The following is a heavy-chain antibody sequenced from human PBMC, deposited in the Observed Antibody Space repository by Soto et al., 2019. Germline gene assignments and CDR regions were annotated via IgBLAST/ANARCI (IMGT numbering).Heavy chain of an antibody. CDR1: GFTFSSYA. D-gene: IGHD3-9*01. Sequence: PGGSLRLSCAASGFTFSSYAMHWVRQAPGKGLEWVAVISYDGSNKYYADSVKGRFTISRDNSKNTLYLQMNSLRAEDTAVYYCARTRHPYDILTGLLTPHYYCGMDVWGQGTTVTVSS. CDR2: ISYDGSNK. V-gene: IGHV3-30-3*01. J-gene: IGHJ6*02. CDR3: ARTRHPYDILTGLLTPHYYCGMDV.